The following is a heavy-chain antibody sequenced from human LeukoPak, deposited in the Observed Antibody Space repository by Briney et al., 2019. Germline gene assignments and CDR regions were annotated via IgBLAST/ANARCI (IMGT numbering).Heavy chain of an antibody. V-gene: IGHV4-59*01. CDR2: IYYSGST. CDR1: GGSIRSYY. Sequence: PSETLSLTCTVSGGSIRSYYWGWLRQPPGKGLEWIEYIYYSGSTNYNPSLKSRVTISVDTSKNQFSLKLSSVTAADTAVYYCARGSSGWYGGKLWFDPWGQGTLVTVSS. J-gene: IGHJ5*02. D-gene: IGHD6-19*01. CDR3: ARGSSGWYGGKLWFDP.